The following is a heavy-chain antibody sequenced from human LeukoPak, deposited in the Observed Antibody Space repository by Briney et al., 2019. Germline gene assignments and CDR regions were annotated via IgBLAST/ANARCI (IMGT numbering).Heavy chain of an antibody. V-gene: IGHV3-21*04. D-gene: IGHD3-22*01. CDR3: AASGSSGYYYYAFDI. Sequence: GGSLRLSCAASGFTFSSYSMNWVRQAPGKGLEWVSSISSSSSYIYYADSVKGRFTISRDNSKNTLYLQMNSLRAEDTAVYYCAASGSSGYYYYAFDIWGQGTMVTVSS. J-gene: IGHJ3*02. CDR1: GFTFSSYS. CDR2: ISSSSSYI.